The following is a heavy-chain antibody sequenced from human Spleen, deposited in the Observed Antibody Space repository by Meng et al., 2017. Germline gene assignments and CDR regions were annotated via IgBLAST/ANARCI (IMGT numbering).Heavy chain of an antibody. D-gene: IGHD2-21*01. J-gene: IGHJ2*01. CDR3: ARGNSGWYFDL. CDR2: IYYTGST. V-gene: IGHV4-30-4*01. Sequence: QVHLQESGPGLVKPSGTLSLTCDVSGGSISSGDYYWNWIRQPPGKGLEWVGYIYYTGSTYHNPSLKSRVIVSVDTSKNQFSLKLSSVTAADTAVYYCARGNSGWYFDLWGRGTLVTVSS. CDR1: GGSISSGDYY.